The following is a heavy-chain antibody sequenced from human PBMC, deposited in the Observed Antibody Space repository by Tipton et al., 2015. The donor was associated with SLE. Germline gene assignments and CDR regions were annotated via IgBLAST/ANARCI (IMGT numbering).Heavy chain of an antibody. CDR3: ARGRLGNAFDI. V-gene: IGHV3-64*01. CDR1: GFTFSSYA. Sequence: GSLRLSCAASGFTFSSYAMHWVRQAPGKGLEYVSAISSNGGSTYYANSVKGRFTISRDNSKNTLYLQMGSLRAEDMAVYYCARGRLGNAFDIWGQGTMVTVSS. J-gene: IGHJ3*02. D-gene: IGHD3-10*01. CDR2: ISSNGGST.